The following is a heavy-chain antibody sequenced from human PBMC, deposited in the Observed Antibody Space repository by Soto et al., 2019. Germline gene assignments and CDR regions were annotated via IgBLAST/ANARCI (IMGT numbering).Heavy chain of an antibody. Sequence: QVQLQQWGAGLLKPSETLSLTCAVYGGSFSGYYWSWIRQPPGKGLEWIGEINHSGSTNYNPSLKSRVTISVDTSKNQFSLKLSSVTAADTAVYYCASRSAGVYYYYYMDVWGKGTNVTVSS. CDR3: ASRSAGVYYYYYMDV. CDR2: INHSGST. V-gene: IGHV4-34*01. D-gene: IGHD2-8*01. CDR1: GGSFSGYY. J-gene: IGHJ6*03.